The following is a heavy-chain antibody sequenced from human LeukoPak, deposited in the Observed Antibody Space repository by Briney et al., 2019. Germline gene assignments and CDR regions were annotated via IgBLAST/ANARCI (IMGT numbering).Heavy chain of an antibody. CDR3: ARERYYYDSSGSLAFDI. CDR2: ISGSGGST. CDR1: GFTFSSYA. D-gene: IGHD3-22*01. Sequence: GGSLRLSCAASGFTFSSYAMSWVRQAPGKGLEWVSAISGSGGSTYYADSVKGRFTISRDNSKNTLYLQMNSLRAEDTAVYYCARERYYYDSSGSLAFDIWGQGTMVTVSS. J-gene: IGHJ3*02. V-gene: IGHV3-23*01.